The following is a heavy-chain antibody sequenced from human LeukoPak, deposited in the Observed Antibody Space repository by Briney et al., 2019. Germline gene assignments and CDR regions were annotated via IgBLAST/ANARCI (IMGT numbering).Heavy chain of an antibody. CDR1: GYTFTSYG. J-gene: IGHJ5*02. V-gene: IGHV1-18*01. D-gene: IGHD3-10*01. Sequence: GASVNVSCKASGYTFTSYGISWVRQAPGQGLEWMGWICAYNGNTNYAQKLQGRVTMTTDTSTSTAYMELRSLRSDYTAVYYCARDQYYGSGSYYNGPTDSWFDPWGQGTLVTVSS. CDR3: ARDQYYGSGSYYNGPTDSWFDP. CDR2: ICAYNGNT.